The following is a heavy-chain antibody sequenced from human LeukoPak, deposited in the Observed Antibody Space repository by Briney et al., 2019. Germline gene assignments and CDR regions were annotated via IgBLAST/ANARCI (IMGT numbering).Heavy chain of an antibody. Sequence: SVKVSCKASGGTFSSYAISWVRQAPGQGLEWMGGIIPIFGTANYAQKFQGRVTITADESTSTAYMELSSLRSEDMAVYYCARVVVSGTYEYCFDFWGQGTLVTVSS. D-gene: IGHD2-15*01. CDR3: ARVVVSGTYEYCFDF. CDR2: IIPIFGTA. J-gene: IGHJ4*02. V-gene: IGHV1-69*13. CDR1: GGTFSSYA.